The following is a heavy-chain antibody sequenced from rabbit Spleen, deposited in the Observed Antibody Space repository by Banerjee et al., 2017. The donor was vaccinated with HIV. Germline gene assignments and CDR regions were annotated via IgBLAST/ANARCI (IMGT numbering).Heavy chain of an antibody. CDR3: ARYLTVVIAWNFDW. CDR1: GVSFSSNHY. Sequence: QSLEESGGDLVKPGASLTLTCTASGVSFSSNHYMCWVRQAPGKGLEWIGCIATGSGSAFYGTWEKGRFNISKTTSTTVTLQMLCLKADGPAAYFWARYLTVVIAWNFDWWGPGTLVTVS. CDR2: IATGSGSA. V-gene: IGHV1S40*01. D-gene: IGHD1-1*01. J-gene: IGHJ4*01.